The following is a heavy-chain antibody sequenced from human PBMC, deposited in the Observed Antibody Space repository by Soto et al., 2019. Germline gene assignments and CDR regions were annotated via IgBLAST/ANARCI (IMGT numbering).Heavy chain of an antibody. D-gene: IGHD1-1*01. J-gene: IGHJ4*02. Sequence: GGSLRLSCAASGFPFSFYSMNWVRQAPGKGLEWISYITSTSSAINYADSVRGRFTISRDNAMRSLFLHMNSLREEDTAVYYCARDGKGAAYTHGPYYFDYWGQGA. CDR1: GFPFSFYS. CDR2: ITSTSSAI. CDR3: ARDGKGAAYTHGPYYFDY. V-gene: IGHV3-48*02.